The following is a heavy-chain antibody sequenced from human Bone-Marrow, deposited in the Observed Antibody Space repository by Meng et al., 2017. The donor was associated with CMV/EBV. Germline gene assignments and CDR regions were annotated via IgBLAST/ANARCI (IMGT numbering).Heavy chain of an antibody. J-gene: IGHJ6*02. CDR3: ARGYCSSTSCYDNYYYGMDV. CDR2: IYPGDSDT. Sequence: GGSLRLSCKGSGYSFTSYWIGWVRQMPGKGLEWMGIIYPGDSDTRYSPSFQGQVTISADKSISTAYLQWSSLKASDTAMYYCARGYCSSTSCYDNYYYGMDVWGQGITVIVSS. CDR1: GYSFTSYW. V-gene: IGHV5-51*01. D-gene: IGHD2-2*01.